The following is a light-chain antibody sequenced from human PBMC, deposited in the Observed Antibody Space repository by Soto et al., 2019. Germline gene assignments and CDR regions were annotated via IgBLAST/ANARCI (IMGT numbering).Light chain of an antibody. J-gene: IGKJ2*01. CDR2: KAS. CDR1: QSISSW. Sequence: DIQMTQSPSTLSASVGDRVTITCRASQSISSWLAWYQQRPGQAPKVLIYKASTLESGVPSRFNGSGSGTEFALTISSLQPDDFATYYCQHYNTYSYTFGQGTKLEIK. CDR3: QHYNTYSYT. V-gene: IGKV1-5*03.